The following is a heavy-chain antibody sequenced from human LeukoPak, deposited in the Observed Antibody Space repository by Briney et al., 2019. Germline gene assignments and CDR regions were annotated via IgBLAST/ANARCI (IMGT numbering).Heavy chain of an antibody. CDR1: GYTFTSYG. D-gene: IGHD2-2*01. CDR3: ARDRFVVVPAAKLYYYYGMDV. J-gene: IGHJ6*02. Sequence: GSSVKVSCKASGYTFTSYGSSWVRQAPGQGREGMGWISAYNCNTNYAQKLQGRVTMTTDTSTSTAYMELRSLRSDDTAVYYCARDRFVVVPAAKLYYYYGMDVWGQGTTVTVSS. CDR2: ISAYNCNT. V-gene: IGHV1-18*01.